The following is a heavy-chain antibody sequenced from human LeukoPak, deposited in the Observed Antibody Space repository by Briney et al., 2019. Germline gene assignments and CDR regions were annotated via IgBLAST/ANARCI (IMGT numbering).Heavy chain of an antibody. CDR3: ARWYHVYFDY. J-gene: IGHJ4*02. V-gene: IGHV4-34*01. CDR1: GGSFSGYY. Sequence: SETLSLTCAVYGGSFSGYYRSWIRQPPGKGLEWIGEINHSGSTNYNPSLKSRVTISVDTSKNQFSLKLSSVTAADTAVCYCARWYHVYFDYWGQGTLVTVSS. D-gene: IGHD2-2*01. CDR2: INHSGST.